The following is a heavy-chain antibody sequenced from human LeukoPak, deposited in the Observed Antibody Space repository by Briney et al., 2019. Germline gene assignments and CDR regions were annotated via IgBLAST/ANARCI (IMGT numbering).Heavy chain of an antibody. CDR1: GYTFTSYD. D-gene: IGHD5-18*01. CDR3: ARGRYSYGYIDY. Sequence: ASVKVSCKASGYTFTSYDINWVRQATGQGLEWMGWMNPNSGNTGYAQKFQGRVTITRNTSISTAYMELGSLRSEDTAVYYCARGRYSYGYIDYWGQGTLVTVSS. J-gene: IGHJ4*02. CDR2: MNPNSGNT. V-gene: IGHV1-8*03.